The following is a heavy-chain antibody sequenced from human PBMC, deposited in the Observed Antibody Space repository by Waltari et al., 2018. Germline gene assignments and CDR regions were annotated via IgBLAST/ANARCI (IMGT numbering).Heavy chain of an antibody. V-gene: IGHV1-69-2*01. Sequence: EVQLLQSGAELKEPGTTVRISCKVSGYTFSDYYIHWVQKAPGKGLRWMGLVDPEDGETIYADNFQGRVTISADTSTDTAFMELSSLRSEDTAVFYCATALGDSSSASRPFDFWGQGTMITVSS. CDR1: GYTFSDYY. CDR2: VDPEDGET. J-gene: IGHJ3*01. CDR3: ATALGDSSSASRPFDF. D-gene: IGHD6-19*01.